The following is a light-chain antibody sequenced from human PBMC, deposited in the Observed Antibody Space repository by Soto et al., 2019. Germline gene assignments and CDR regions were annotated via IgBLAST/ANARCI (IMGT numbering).Light chain of an antibody. CDR2: DVS. Sequence: QSVLTQPASVSGSPGQSITISCTGTSSDVGGYNYVSWYQQHPGKAPKLMIYDVSNRPSGVSNRFSGSKSGNTASLTISGLQAEDEADYYCSSYTSSSISLVVFGGGTKVTVL. CDR1: SSDVGGYNY. V-gene: IGLV2-14*01. CDR3: SSYTSSSISLVV. J-gene: IGLJ2*01.